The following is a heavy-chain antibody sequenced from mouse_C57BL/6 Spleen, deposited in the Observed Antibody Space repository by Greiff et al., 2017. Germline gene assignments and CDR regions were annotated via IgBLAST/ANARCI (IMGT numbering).Heavy chain of an antibody. Sequence: EVQGVESGGDLVKPGGSLKLSCAASGFTFSSYGMSWVRQTPDKRLEWVATISSGGSYTYYPDSVKGRFTISRDNAKNTLYLQMSSLKSEDTAMYYCARRDLLSGAMDYWGQGTSVTVSS. CDR2: ISSGGSYT. D-gene: IGHD2-1*01. J-gene: IGHJ4*01. CDR3: ARRDLLSGAMDY. CDR1: GFTFSSYG. V-gene: IGHV5-6*01.